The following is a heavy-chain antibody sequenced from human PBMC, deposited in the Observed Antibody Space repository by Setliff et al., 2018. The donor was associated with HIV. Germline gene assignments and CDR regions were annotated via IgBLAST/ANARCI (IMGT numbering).Heavy chain of an antibody. D-gene: IGHD6-19*01. J-gene: IGHJ4*02. Sequence: PGGSLRLSCEASGFTLRSYAMYWVRQAPGKGLEWVAGISGAGATTYYADSVKGRFTISRDNSKNMLYLEMTSLRAEDTAVYYCARDDAVGGGYLDYWGQGTLVTVSS. CDR2: ISGAGATT. CDR3: ARDDAVGGGYLDY. CDR1: GFTLRSYA. V-gene: IGHV3-23*01.